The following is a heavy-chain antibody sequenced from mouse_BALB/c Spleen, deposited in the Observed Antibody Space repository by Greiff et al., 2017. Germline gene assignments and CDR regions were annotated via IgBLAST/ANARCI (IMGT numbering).Heavy chain of an antibody. CDR2: INPSTGYT. CDR1: GYTFTSYW. D-gene: IGHD2-14*01. Sequence: VQLQQSGAELAKPGASVKMSCKASGYTFTSYWMHWVKQRPGQGLEWIGYINPSTGYTEYNQKFKDKATLTADKSSSTSYMQLSSLTSEDSAVYYCARQPYAGKGMDYWGQGTSVTVSS. CDR3: ARQPYAGKGMDY. V-gene: IGHV1-7*01. J-gene: IGHJ4*01.